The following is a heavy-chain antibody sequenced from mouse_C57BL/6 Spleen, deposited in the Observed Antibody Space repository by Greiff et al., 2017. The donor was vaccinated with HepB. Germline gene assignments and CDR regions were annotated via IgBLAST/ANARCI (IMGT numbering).Heavy chain of an antibody. J-gene: IGHJ3*01. V-gene: IGHV1-55*01. CDR2: IYPGSGST. CDR1: GYTFTSYW. CDR3: ARSTGTGAGFAY. D-gene: IGHD2-1*01. Sequence: QVQLQQPGAELVKPGASVKMSCKASGYTFTSYWITWVKQRPGQGLEWIGDIYPGSGSTNYNEKFKSKATLTVDTSSSTAYMQLSCLTSEDSAVYFCARSTGTGAGFAYWGQGTLVTVSA.